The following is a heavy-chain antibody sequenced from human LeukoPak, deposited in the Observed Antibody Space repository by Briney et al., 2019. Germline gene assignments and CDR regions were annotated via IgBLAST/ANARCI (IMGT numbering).Heavy chain of an antibody. CDR1: GFTFSSYS. CDR3: ARVPMYSSSYY. Sequence: GGSLRLSCAASGFTFSSYSMNWVRPAPGKGLEWVSSISSSSSYIYYADSVKGRFTISRDNAKNSLYLQMNSLRAENTAVYYCARVPMYSSSYYWGQGTLVTVSS. D-gene: IGHD6-6*01. V-gene: IGHV3-21*01. CDR2: ISSSSSYI. J-gene: IGHJ4*02.